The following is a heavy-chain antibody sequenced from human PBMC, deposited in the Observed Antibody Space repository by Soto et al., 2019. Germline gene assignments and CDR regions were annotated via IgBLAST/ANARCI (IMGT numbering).Heavy chain of an antibody. CDR2: INHSGST. CDR3: AREGSSDPFDY. Sequence: SETLSLTCAVYGGSFSGYYWSWIRQPPGKGLEWIGEINHSGSTNYNPSLKSRVTISVDTSKNQFSLKLSSVTAADTAVYYCAREGSSDPFDYWGQGTLVTVSS. D-gene: IGHD6-13*01. J-gene: IGHJ4*02. V-gene: IGHV4-34*01. CDR1: GGSFSGYY.